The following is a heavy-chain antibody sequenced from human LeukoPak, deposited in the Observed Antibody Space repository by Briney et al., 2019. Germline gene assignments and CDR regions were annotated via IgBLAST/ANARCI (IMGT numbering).Heavy chain of an antibody. J-gene: IGHJ4*02. V-gene: IGHV3-23*01. CDR3: ARDERYCSGGSCYSGYFDY. D-gene: IGHD2-15*01. CDR1: GFTFSSYF. CDR2: IRPRGDNT. Sequence: GGSLRLSCGASGFTFSSYFMTWVRQAPGIGLQWVATIRPRGDNTYYADSVKGRFTISRDNSKNTLYLQMNSLRAEDTAVYYCARDERYCSGGSCYSGYFDYWGQGTLVTVSS.